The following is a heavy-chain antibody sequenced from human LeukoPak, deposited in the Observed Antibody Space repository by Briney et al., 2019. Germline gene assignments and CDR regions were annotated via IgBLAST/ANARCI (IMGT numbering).Heavy chain of an antibody. Sequence: GGSLRLSCAASGFTFSKYWMTWVRQAPGKGLEWVANINQDGSEKNCVDSVKGRFTISRDNAKSSLYLQMNSLRAEDTAIYYCASEGEYYFGYFHWGQGALVTVSS. D-gene: IGHD3-10*01. CDR1: GFTFSKYW. CDR3: ASEGEYYFGYFH. V-gene: IGHV3-7*01. J-gene: IGHJ4*02. CDR2: INQDGSEK.